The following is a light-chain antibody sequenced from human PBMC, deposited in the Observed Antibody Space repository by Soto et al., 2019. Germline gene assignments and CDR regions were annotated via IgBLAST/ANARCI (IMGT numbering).Light chain of an antibody. CDR1: SGSIASHY. CDR2: ENN. Sequence: NFMLTQPHSVSESPGKTVTISCTGSSGSIASHYVQWYQQRPGSAPTTVIYENNQRPSGVPGRFSASIDSSSNSASLTISGLKTEDEADYYCQSYDSNNQVFGGGTKVTVL. CDR3: QSYDSNNQV. J-gene: IGLJ3*02. V-gene: IGLV6-57*02.